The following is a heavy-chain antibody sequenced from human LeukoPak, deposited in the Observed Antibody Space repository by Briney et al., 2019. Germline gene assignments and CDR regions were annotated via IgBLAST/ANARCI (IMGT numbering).Heavy chain of an antibody. CDR3: AKNGYCSGGSCSSIDY. Sequence: GRSLRLSCAASGFTFSSYGMHWVRQAPGKGLEWVAVISYDGSSKYYADSVKGRFTISRDNSKNTLYLQMNSLRAEDTAVYYCAKNGYCSGGSCSSIDYWGQGTLVTVSS. D-gene: IGHD2-15*01. CDR1: GFTFSSYG. J-gene: IGHJ4*02. CDR2: ISYDGSSK. V-gene: IGHV3-30*18.